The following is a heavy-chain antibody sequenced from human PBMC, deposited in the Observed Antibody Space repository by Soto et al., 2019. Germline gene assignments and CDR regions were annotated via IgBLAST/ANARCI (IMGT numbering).Heavy chain of an antibody. CDR1: GFTFSSYG. CDR2: IWYDGSNK. CDR3: ARDPRNRYYYDSSGLFDY. J-gene: IGHJ4*02. Sequence: PWGSLRLSCAASGFTFSSYGMHWVRQAPGKGLEWVAVIWYDGSNKYYADSVKGRFTISRDNSKNTLYLQMNSLRAEDTAVYYCARDPRNRYYYDSSGLFDYWGQGTLVTVSS. V-gene: IGHV3-33*01. D-gene: IGHD3-22*01.